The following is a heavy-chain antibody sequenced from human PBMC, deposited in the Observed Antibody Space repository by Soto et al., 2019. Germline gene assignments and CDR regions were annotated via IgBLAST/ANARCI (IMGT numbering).Heavy chain of an antibody. Sequence: GGSLRLSCAASGFTFSSYAMSWVRQAPGKGLEWVSAISGSGGSTYYADSVKGRFTISRDNSKNTLYLQMNSLRAEDTAVYYCAKDRVSDYYDSSGYLYYYYGMDVWGQGTTVTVSS. V-gene: IGHV3-23*01. CDR2: ISGSGGST. CDR3: AKDRVSDYYDSSGYLYYYYGMDV. D-gene: IGHD3-22*01. CDR1: GFTFSSYA. J-gene: IGHJ6*02.